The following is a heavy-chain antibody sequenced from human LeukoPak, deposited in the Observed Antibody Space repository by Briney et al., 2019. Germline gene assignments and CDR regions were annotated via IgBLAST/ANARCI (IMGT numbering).Heavy chain of an antibody. CDR2: INTNTGNP. J-gene: IGHJ4*02. CDR1: GYTFTSYA. Sequence: GASVKVSCKASGYTFTSYAMNWVRQAPGQGLEWMGWINTNTGNPTYAQGFTGRFVFSLDTSVSTAYLQISSLRSEDTAVYYCARGGMIAAAGEFDYWGQGTLVTVSS. D-gene: IGHD6-13*01. V-gene: IGHV7-4-1*02. CDR3: ARGGMIAAAGEFDY.